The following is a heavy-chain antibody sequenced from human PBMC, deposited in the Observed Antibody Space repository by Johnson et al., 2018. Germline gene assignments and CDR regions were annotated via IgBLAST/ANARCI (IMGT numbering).Heavy chain of an antibody. V-gene: IGHV3-23*01. CDR1: GFTFDDYA. Sequence: VQLLESGGGLVQPGRSLRLSCAASGFTFDDYAMHWVRQAPGKGLEWVSAIRGSGGSTYYADSVKGRFTISRDNSKNTLYLQMNSLRAEDTAVYYCAKGTVAADDDAFDIWGQGTMVTVSS. CDR2: IRGSGGST. CDR3: AKGTVAADDDAFDI. J-gene: IGHJ3*02. D-gene: IGHD6-19*01.